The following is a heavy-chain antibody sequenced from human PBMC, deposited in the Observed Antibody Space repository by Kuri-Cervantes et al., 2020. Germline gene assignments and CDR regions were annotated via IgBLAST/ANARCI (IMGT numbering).Heavy chain of an antibody. CDR1: GFTFSSYS. J-gene: IGHJ5*02. V-gene: IGHV3-21*01. CDR3: AREGCSSTSCWSEGNWFDP. Sequence: GESLKISCAASGFTFSSYSMNWVRQAPGKGLEWVSSISSSSYIYYADSVKGRFTISRDNAKNSLYLQMNSLRAEDTAVYYCAREGCSSTSCWSEGNWFDPWGQGTLVTVSS. CDR2: ISSSSYI. D-gene: IGHD2-2*01.